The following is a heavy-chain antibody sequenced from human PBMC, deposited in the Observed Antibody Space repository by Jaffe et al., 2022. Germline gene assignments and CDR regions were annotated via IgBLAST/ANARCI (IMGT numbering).Heavy chain of an antibody. D-gene: IGHD3-9*01. CDR2: IKQDGSEK. Sequence: EVQLVESGGGLVQPGGSLRLSCAASGFTFSSYWMSWVRQAPGKGLEWVANIKQDGSEKYYVDSVKGRFTISRDNAKNSLYLQMNSLRAEDTAVYYCARDLSPLPYDILTGSFYYYYYMDVWGKGTTVTVSS. J-gene: IGHJ6*03. V-gene: IGHV3-7*01. CDR1: GFTFSSYW. CDR3: ARDLSPLPYDILTGSFYYYYYMDV.